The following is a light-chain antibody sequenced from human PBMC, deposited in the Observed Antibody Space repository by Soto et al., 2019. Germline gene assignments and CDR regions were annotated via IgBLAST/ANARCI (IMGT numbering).Light chain of an antibody. J-gene: IGKJ1*01. V-gene: IGKV3-11*01. CDR1: QSIGLA. CDR2: DAS. Sequence: IVLTQSPATLSLSPGERATLSCRASQSIGLAIAWYQHKPGQAPRLLIFDASQRATGIPARFRGSGSGTDFTLSISSLEPEDFAVYYCQQRTDRPPWTFGQGTKVDNK. CDR3: QQRTDRPPWT.